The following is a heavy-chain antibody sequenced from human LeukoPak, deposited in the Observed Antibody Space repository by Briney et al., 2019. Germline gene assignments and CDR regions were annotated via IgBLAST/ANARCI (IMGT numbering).Heavy chain of an antibody. CDR1: GGTFSSYA. V-gene: IGHV1-69*05. D-gene: IGHD3-10*01. Sequence: SVKVSCKASGGTFSSYAISWVRQAPGQGLEWMGGIIPIFGTANYAQKFQGRVTITTDESTSTAYMELSSLRSEDTAVYYCARSIPLWKELRRDWFDPWGQGTLVIVSS. CDR2: IIPIFGTA. CDR3: ARSIPLWKELRRDWFDP. J-gene: IGHJ5*02.